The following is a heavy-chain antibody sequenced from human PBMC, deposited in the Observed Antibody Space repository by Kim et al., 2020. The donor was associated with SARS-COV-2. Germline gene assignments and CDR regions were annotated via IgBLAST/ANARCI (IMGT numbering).Heavy chain of an antibody. CDR3: ARGVYDTPDNWFDP. Sequence: SETLSLTCTVSGGSISSYYWSWIRQPAGKGLEWIGRIYTSGSTNYNPSLKSRVTMSVDTSKNQFSLKLSSVTAADTAVYYCARGVYDTPDNWFDPWGQGTLVTVSS. CDR2: IYTSGST. V-gene: IGHV4-4*07. J-gene: IGHJ5*02. D-gene: IGHD3-9*01. CDR1: GGSISSYY.